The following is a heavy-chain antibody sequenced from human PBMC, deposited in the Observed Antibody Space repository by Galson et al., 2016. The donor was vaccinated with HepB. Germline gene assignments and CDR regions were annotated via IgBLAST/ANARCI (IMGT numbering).Heavy chain of an antibody. CDR3: ARDGGAMVPDDYCEC. J-gene: IGHJ4*02. Sequence: SVKVSCKASGYRFSTYGMKWVRKAPGQGLEWMGWINTNTGNPTYAQGFTGRFVFSLDTSVSTTYLQISSLKAEDTAIYYCARDGGAMVPDDYCECCGQGSPVTVSP. D-gene: IGHD3-10*01. V-gene: IGHV7-4-1*02. CDR1: GYRFSTYG. CDR2: INTNTGNP.